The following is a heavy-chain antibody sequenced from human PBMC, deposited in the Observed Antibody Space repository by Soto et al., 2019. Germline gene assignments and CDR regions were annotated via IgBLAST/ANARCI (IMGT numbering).Heavy chain of an antibody. V-gene: IGHV3-74*01. Sequence: PGGSLRLSCAASGFTFSSYWMHWVRQAPGKGLVWVSTINGDGGTTNYADSAKGRFTISRDNAQNSLYLQLTSLRAEDTAVYYCVKDWTGSTCPCMDVWGQGTTVTVSS. D-gene: IGHD2-8*02. CDR2: INGDGGTT. CDR3: VKDWTGSTCPCMDV. J-gene: IGHJ6*02. CDR1: GFTFSSYW.